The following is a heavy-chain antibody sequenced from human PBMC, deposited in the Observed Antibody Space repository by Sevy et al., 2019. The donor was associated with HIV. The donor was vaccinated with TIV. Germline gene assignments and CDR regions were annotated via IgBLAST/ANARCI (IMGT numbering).Heavy chain of an antibody. V-gene: IGHV3-48*03. J-gene: IGHJ5*02. Sequence: GGSLRLSCAASGFTFTTYDMTWVRQAPGKGLEWISYISSSANDIKYADSVKGRFTMSRDNARNSRYLAMSSLSAEDTAVYYCARGALGGSYSSLDRWGQGTLVTVSS. CDR1: GFTFTTYD. CDR3: ARGALGGSYSSLDR. CDR2: ISSSANDI. D-gene: IGHD3-22*01.